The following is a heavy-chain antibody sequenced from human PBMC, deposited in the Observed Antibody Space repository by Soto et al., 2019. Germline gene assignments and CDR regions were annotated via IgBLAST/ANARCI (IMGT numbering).Heavy chain of an antibody. Sequence: SETLSLTCTVSGGSISSGGYYWSWIRQHPGKGLEWIGYIYYSGSTYYNPSLKSRVTISVDTSKNQFSLKLSSVTAADTAVYYCARDSLPVVPAARPKITGTTPYYYYYYMDVWGKGTTVTVSS. V-gene: IGHV4-31*03. J-gene: IGHJ6*03. CDR3: ARDSLPVVPAARPKITGTTPYYYYYYMDV. CDR1: GGSISSGGYY. CDR2: IYYSGST. D-gene: IGHD1-7*01.